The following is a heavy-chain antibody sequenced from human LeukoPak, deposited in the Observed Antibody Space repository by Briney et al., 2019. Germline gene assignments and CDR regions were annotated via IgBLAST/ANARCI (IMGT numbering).Heavy chain of an antibody. CDR3: ARGEDQWLVEN. CDR1: GGSISSYY. J-gene: IGHJ4*02. V-gene: IGHV4-59*01. D-gene: IGHD6-19*01. CDR2: IYYSGST. Sequence: SETLSLTCTVSGGSISSYYWSWIRQPPGKGLEWIGYIYYSGSTNYNPSLKSRVTISVDTSKNLFSLKLSSVTAADTAVYYCARGEDQWLVENWGQGTLVTVSS.